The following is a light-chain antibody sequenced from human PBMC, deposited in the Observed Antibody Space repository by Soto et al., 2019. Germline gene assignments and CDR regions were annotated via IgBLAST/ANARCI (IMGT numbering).Light chain of an antibody. CDR2: DVI. V-gene: IGLV2-14*01. CDR3: SSYTSSSTRV. CDR1: SSDVGGYNY. J-gene: IGLJ2*01. Sequence: QSALTQPASVSGSPGQSITISCTGTSSDVGGYNYVSWHQQHPGKAPKLMIYDVINRPSGVSNRFSGSKSGNTASLTISGLQAEDEADYYCSSYTSSSTRVFGGGTKLTVL.